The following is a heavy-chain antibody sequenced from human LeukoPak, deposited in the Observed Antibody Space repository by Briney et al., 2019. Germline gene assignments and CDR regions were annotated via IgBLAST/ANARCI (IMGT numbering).Heavy chain of an antibody. V-gene: IGHV3-23*01. Sequence: TGGSLRLSCAASGFTFNTYDMRWARQAPGKGLEGVSTISGRDSSTHYADSVKGRFTISRDNSKNTLYLQVNSRRAEDTAIYYCAKGAWFDYGGQGTLVTVSS. CDR2: ISGRDSST. CDR1: GFTFNTYD. CDR3: AKGAWFDY. J-gene: IGHJ4*02.